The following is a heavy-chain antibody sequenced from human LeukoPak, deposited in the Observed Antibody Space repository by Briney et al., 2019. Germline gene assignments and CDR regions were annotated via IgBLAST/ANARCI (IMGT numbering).Heavy chain of an antibody. CDR1: GYTFTSYD. CDR3: ARVGVRGTSRHRFDP. Sequence: ASVKVSCKASGYTFTSYDINWVRQATGRGLEWMGWMNPNSGNTGYARKFQGRVTITRNTSISTAYMELSSLRSEDTAVYYCARVGVRGTSRHRFDPWGQGTLVTVSS. CDR2: MNPNSGNT. J-gene: IGHJ5*02. D-gene: IGHD2-2*01. V-gene: IGHV1-8*03.